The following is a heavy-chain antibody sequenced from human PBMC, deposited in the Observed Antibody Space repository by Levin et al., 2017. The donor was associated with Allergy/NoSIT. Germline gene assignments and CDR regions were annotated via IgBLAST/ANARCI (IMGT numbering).Heavy chain of an antibody. J-gene: IGHJ4*02. V-gene: IGHV3-49*04. CDR2: IRSKAYGETT. Sequence: PGGSLRLSCTASGFTFGDYAMSWVRQAPGKGLEWVGFIRSKAYGETTESAASVQGRFTISRDDSKSIAYLQMNSLKTEDTAVYYCTRVFSSGLYHHDYWGQGTLVTVSS. CDR1: GFTFGDYA. CDR3: TRVFSSGLYHHDY. D-gene: IGHD6-19*01.